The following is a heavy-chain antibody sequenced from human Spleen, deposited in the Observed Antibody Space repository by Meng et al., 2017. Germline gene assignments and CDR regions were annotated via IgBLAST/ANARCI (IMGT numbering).Heavy chain of an antibody. CDR1: GFTFSYAW. Sequence: GESLKISCSASGFTFSYAWMSWVRQAPGKGLEWVGRIKSKTDGGTTEYPAPLKGRFSISRDDYKNTLFLQMNSLKAEDTAVYYCTTALIYNYDSSGYFDYWGPGTLVTVSS. CDR3: TTALIYNYDSSGYFDY. V-gene: IGHV3-15*01. D-gene: IGHD3-22*01. CDR2: IKSKTDGGTT. J-gene: IGHJ4*02.